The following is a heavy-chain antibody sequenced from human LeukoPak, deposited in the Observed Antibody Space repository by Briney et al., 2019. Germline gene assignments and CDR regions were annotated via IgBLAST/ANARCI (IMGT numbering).Heavy chain of an antibody. CDR3: AKGVVVAPDVTPFDY. V-gene: IGHV3-23*01. D-gene: IGHD2-2*01. J-gene: IGHJ4*02. CDR1: GFSFGNHA. CDR2: VSGSGDTT. Sequence: PGGSLRLSCAASGFSFGNHAMIWVRQAAGKGLEWVSVVSGSGDTTYYADSVKGRFTVFRDNSKNTLYLQMNSLRAEDTAVYYCAKGVVVAPDVTPFDYWGQGTLVTVSS.